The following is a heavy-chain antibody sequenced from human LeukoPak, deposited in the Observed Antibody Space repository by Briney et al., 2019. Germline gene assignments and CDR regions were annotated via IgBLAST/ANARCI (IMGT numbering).Heavy chain of an antibody. Sequence: SETLSLTCTVSGGSISSRNYYWGWIRQPPGMGLEWIGSISYDGSAYYNPSLKSRVTISVDTSKNRFSLKLSSVTAADTAVYYCARLDKWELLFDYWGQGTLVTVSS. CDR1: GGSISSRNYY. D-gene: IGHD1-26*01. J-gene: IGHJ4*02. CDR3: ARLDKWELLFDY. CDR2: ISYDGSA. V-gene: IGHV4-39*07.